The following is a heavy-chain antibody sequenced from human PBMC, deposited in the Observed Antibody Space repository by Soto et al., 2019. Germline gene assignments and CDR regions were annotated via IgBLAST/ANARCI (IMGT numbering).Heavy chain of an antibody. CDR2: IIPVFGAA. V-gene: IGHV1-69*13. CDR3: ARGPATKILVLMYDALEI. Sequence: GVSVKVSCKASGATLDSFINYGITWVRQAPGQGLEWMGGIIPVFGAANHAQKFQGRVTISADESTRTVNMELSSLRSEDTAVYYCARGPATKILVLMYDALEIWGQGTMVTVSS. D-gene: IGHD5-12*01. CDR1: GATLDSFINYG. J-gene: IGHJ3*02.